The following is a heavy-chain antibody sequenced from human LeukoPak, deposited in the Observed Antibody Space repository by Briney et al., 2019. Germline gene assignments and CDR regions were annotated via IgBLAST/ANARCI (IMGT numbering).Heavy chain of an antibody. Sequence: PGGSLRLSCAASGFTFSSYGMHWVRQAPGKGLEWVSSISSSSSYIYYADSVKGRFTISRDNAKNSLYLQMNSLRAEDTAVYYCARSQKRLVGSNYYYYYMDVWGKGTTVTISS. D-gene: IGHD6-13*01. CDR1: GFTFSSYG. CDR3: ARSQKRLVGSNYYYYYMDV. CDR2: ISSSSSYI. V-gene: IGHV3-21*01. J-gene: IGHJ6*03.